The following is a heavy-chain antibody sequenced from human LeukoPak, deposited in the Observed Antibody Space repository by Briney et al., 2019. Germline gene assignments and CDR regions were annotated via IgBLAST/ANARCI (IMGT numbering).Heavy chain of an antibody. CDR2: IYTSGST. CDR3: ARDTRFLEWLGAFDI. Sequence: KTSETLSLTCTVSGGSISSYYWSWIRQPAGKGLEWIGRIYTSGSTNYNPSLKSRVTMTVDTSKNQFSLKLSSVTAADTAVYYCARDTRFLEWLGAFDIWGQGTMVTVSS. J-gene: IGHJ3*02. V-gene: IGHV4-4*07. D-gene: IGHD3-3*01. CDR1: GGSISSYY.